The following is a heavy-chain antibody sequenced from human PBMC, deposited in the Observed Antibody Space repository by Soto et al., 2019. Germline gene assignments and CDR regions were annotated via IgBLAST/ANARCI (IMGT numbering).Heavy chain of an antibody. CDR3: AIFMGNSVAPTYFDY. Sequence: LETLSLTCTVSGGYINNYYWSWIRQPPGKGLEWIGYIYYRGSTNYNPSLKSRVTISVDTSKNQFSLKLSSVTTADTAVYYCAIFMGNSVAPTYFDYWGQGTLVTSPQ. CDR2: IYYRGST. D-gene: IGHD5-12*01. J-gene: IGHJ4*02. CDR1: GGYINNYY. V-gene: IGHV4-59*01.